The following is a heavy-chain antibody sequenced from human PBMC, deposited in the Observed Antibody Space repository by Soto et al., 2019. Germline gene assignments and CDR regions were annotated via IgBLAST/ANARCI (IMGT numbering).Heavy chain of an antibody. CDR1: GFTFRSSS. CDR2: IRHFDNAM. V-gene: IGHV3-48*02. J-gene: IGHJ4*02. CDR3: AKDKGELYFDF. Sequence: EVLLVESGGGLVQPGGSLRLSCVASGFTFRSSSMHWVRRAPGRGLEWISHIRHFDNAMFYADSVKGRFTISRDNARNSLFLQMNSLRDEDTALYYCAKDKGELYFDFWGQGTLVTVSS. D-gene: IGHD1-7*01.